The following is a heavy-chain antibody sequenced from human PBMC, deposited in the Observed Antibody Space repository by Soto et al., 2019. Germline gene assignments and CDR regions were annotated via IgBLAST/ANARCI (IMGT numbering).Heavy chain of an antibody. D-gene: IGHD6-13*01. J-gene: IGHJ6*02. CDR2: IIPIFGTA. Sequence: SVKVSCKASGGTFSSYAISWVRQAPGQGLEWMGGIIPIFGTANYSQKFQGRVTITADESTSTAYMELSSLRSEDTAVYYCAREETAAGTGYYYGMDVWGQGTTVTVSS. CDR3: AREETAAGTGYYYGMDV. V-gene: IGHV1-69*13. CDR1: GGTFSSYA.